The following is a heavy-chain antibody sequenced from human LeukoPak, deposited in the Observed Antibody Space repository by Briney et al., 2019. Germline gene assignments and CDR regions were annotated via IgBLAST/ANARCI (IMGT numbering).Heavy chain of an antibody. Sequence: GGSLRLSSAASGFTFSSYWMHWLRQEPRKRLVWVSRISTDGSSRSYADSVKGRFTISRDNGKNSLFLQMNSLRAEDTAVYYCARSTYWGRGTLVTVSS. V-gene: IGHV3-74*01. J-gene: IGHJ4*02. CDR3: ARSTY. CDR1: GFTFSSYW. CDR2: ISTDGSSR.